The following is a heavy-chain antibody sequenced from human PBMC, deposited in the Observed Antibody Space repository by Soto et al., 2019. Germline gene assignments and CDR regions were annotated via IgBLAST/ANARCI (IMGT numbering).Heavy chain of an antibody. CDR1: GASIRSTDYY. J-gene: IGHJ5*02. V-gene: IGHV4-30-4*01. CDR2: FYYTGST. Sequence: SSETLSLTCTVSGASIRSTDYYWSWIRQAPGKGLEWIGYFYYTGSTYYNPSLMSRLTISVDTSKNQFSLKLTSVTAAETAVYYCVRTARQGAVAPHWFDRWGQGTQVTVSS. D-gene: IGHD2-21*02. CDR3: VRTARQGAVAPHWFDR.